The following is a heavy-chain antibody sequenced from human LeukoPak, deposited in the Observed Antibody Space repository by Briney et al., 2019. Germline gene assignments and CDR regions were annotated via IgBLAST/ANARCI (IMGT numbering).Heavy chain of an antibody. J-gene: IGHJ6*03. CDR2: VGSSGAYI. CDR3: ARMHLFGVVNYNYYYMDV. D-gene: IGHD3-3*01. CDR1: GFTFSAYS. V-gene: IGHV3-21*01. Sequence: GGSLRLSCAATGFTFSAYSMTWVRQAPGKGLEWVASVGSSGAYIYYADSVKGRFTISRDNAKNSLFLQMNSLRVEDTALYYCARMHLFGVVNYNYYYMDVWGKGTPVTVSS.